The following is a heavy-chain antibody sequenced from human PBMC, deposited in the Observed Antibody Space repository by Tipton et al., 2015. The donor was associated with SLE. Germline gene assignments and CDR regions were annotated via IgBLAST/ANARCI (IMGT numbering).Heavy chain of an antibody. Sequence: SLRLSCAASGFTFSRCAMHWVRQAPGKGLEWVSVTSHDGSNKYYADSVKGRFTISRDNSKNTVYLQMNSLRAEDTAVYYCAREYSSTWYTYYYGMDVWGQGTTVTVSS. D-gene: IGHD6-13*01. V-gene: IGHV3-30-3*01. J-gene: IGHJ6*02. CDR1: GFTFSRCA. CDR2: TSHDGSNK. CDR3: AREYSSTWYTYYYGMDV.